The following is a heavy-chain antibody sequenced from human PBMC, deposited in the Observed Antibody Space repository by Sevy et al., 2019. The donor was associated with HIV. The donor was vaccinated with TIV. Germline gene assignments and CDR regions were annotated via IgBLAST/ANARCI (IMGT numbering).Heavy chain of an antibody. D-gene: IGHD2-8*01. CDR2: LSFGCGKI. J-gene: IGHJ4*02. V-gene: IGHV3-23*01. CDR3: AREGCTKPHDY. Sequence: GGSLRLSCVASGFNFNIYSMSWVRQAPGKGLEWVSTLSFGCGKINHADSVQGRFTMSRDDSKKTVYLEMNSLRVEDTAIYYCAREGCTKPHDYWGQGTLVTVSS. CDR1: GFNFNIYS.